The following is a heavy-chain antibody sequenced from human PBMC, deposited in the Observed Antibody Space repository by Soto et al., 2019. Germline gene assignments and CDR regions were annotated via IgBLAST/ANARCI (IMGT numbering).Heavy chain of an antibody. D-gene: IGHD3-22*01. CDR1: GYTLTELS. Sequence: GASVKVSCKVSGYTLTELSMHWVRQAPGKGLEWMGGFDPEDGETIYAQKFQGRVTMTEDTSTDTAYMELSSLRSEDTAVYYCATFPPVYYESSGYFGYWGQGTLVTVS. CDR2: FDPEDGET. CDR3: ATFPPVYYESSGYFGY. V-gene: IGHV1-24*01. J-gene: IGHJ4*02.